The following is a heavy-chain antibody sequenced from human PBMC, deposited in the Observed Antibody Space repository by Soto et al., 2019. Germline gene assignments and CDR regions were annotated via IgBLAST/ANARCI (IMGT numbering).Heavy chain of an antibody. V-gene: IGHV4-59*08. D-gene: IGHD1-1*01. CDR1: GGSISNYY. Sequence: SETRLLNYSISGGSISNYYWNWIRQSPGRELEWIGYIYSSGSTNYNPSLKSRVTISVDTSKNQFSLNLSSVTAADTAFYYCARHGHGSNGTKCRIDWGQGTLVTVSS. CDR3: ARHGHGSNGTKCRID. J-gene: IGHJ4*02. CDR2: IYSSGST.